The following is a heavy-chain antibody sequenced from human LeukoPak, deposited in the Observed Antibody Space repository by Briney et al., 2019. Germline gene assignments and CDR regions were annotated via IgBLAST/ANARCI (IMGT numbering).Heavy chain of an antibody. J-gene: IGHJ4*02. Sequence: ASVKVSCKASGGTYSSYAISWVRQAPGQGLEWMGRIIPILGIANYAQKFQGRVTITADKPTSTAYMELSSLRSEDTAVYYCARDVPPGLLDYWGQGTLVTVSS. CDR3: ARDVPPGLLDY. D-gene: IGHD1-14*01. V-gene: IGHV1-69*04. CDR1: GGTYSSYA. CDR2: IIPILGIA.